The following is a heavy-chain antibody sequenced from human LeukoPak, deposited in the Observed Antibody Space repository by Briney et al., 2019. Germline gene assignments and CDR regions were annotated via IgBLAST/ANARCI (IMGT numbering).Heavy chain of an antibody. V-gene: IGHV3-23*01. D-gene: IGHD1-26*01. J-gene: IGHJ5*02. CDR1: GFTFSSYG. Sequence: GGSLRLSCAASGFTFSSYGMSWVRQAPGKGLEWVSAISGSGGSTYYADSVKGRFTISRDNSKNTVFLQMNSLRAEDTGVYYCANRISGSSSWGQGTLVTVSS. CDR2: ISGSGGST. CDR3: ANRISGSSS.